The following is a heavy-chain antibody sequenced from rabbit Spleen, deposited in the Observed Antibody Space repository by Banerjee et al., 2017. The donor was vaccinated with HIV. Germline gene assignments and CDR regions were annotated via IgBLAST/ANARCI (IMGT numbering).Heavy chain of an antibody. CDR2: IDTGDGAT. D-gene: IGHD6-1*01. J-gene: IGHJ4*01. CDR3: ARGASVGNGYGL. V-gene: IGHV1S45*01. CDR1: GFSFSNKAV. Sequence: QEQLKESGGGLVQPGGSLKLSCTASGFSFSNKAVMCWVRQAPGRGLEWIACIDTGDGATYYANWAKGRFTISKTSSTTVTLEMTSLTVADTATFFCARGASVGNGYGLWGQGTLVTV.